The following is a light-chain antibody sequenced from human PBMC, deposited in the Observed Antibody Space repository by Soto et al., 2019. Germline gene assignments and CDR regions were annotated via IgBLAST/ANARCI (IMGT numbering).Light chain of an antibody. V-gene: IGKV1-5*03. J-gene: IGKJ4*01. Sequence: DIQMNQSPSTLSASVGDRVTITCRASQNINRWLAWYQQRPGKAPNLLIHKASTLEAGVPSRFSGSASGTEFTLTISSLQPDDFAAYFCLQYNVYPLTFGGGTKVEIK. CDR1: QNINRW. CDR3: LQYNVYPLT. CDR2: KAS.